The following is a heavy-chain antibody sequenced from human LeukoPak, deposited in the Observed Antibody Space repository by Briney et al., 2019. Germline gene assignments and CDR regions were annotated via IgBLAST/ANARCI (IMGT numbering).Heavy chain of an antibody. J-gene: IGHJ4*02. Sequence: GGSLRLSCAASGFTFNTYSMNWVRQAPGKGLEWVSSISSSGTYTYYADSVKGRFTISKDNAKNSLYLQMNSLRAEDTAVYYCARDQGYDSRGYYYPYHFDCWGQGTLVTVSS. CDR2: ISSSGTYT. D-gene: IGHD3-22*01. CDR3: ARDQGYDSRGYYYPYHFDC. CDR1: GFTFNTYS. V-gene: IGHV3-21*01.